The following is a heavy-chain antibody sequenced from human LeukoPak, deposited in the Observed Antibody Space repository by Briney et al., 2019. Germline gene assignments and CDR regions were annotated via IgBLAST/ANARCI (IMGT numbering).Heavy chain of an antibody. D-gene: IGHD2-21*01. CDR2: FDPEDGET. V-gene: IGHV1-24*01. J-gene: IGHJ4*02. Sequence: ASVKVSCKVSGYTLTELSMHWVRQAPGKGLEWMGGFDPEDGETIYAQKFQGRVTMTEDTSTDTAYMELSSLRSEDTAVYYCATDLSFHGFPGYWGQGTLVTVSS. CDR3: ATDLSFHGFPGY. CDR1: GYTLTELS.